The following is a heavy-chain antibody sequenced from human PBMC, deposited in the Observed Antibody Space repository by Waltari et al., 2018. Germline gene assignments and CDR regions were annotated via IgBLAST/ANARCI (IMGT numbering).Heavy chain of an antibody. J-gene: IGHJ6*02. Sequence: QVQLQQWGAGLLKPSETLSLTCAVYGGSFSGYYWSWIRQPPGKGLEWIGEINHSGSTNYNPSRKSRVTISVDTSKNQFSLKLSSVTAADTAVYYCARSRYYYYYGMDVWGQGTTVTVSS. CDR2: INHSGST. CDR3: ARSRYYYYYGMDV. V-gene: IGHV4-34*01. CDR1: GGSFSGYY.